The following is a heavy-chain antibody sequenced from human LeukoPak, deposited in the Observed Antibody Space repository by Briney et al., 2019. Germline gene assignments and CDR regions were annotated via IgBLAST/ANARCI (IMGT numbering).Heavy chain of an antibody. Sequence: ASVKVSCKTSGYSFTDYYLHWVRQAPGQGLEWMGWINPNSGGTSSAQKFQGRVTMTRDTSITTVYMEVTWLTSDDTAIYYCARADRLHGGPYLIGPWGQGTLVTVSS. J-gene: IGHJ5*02. CDR2: INPNSGGT. CDR3: ARADRLHGGPYLIGP. V-gene: IGHV1-2*02. D-gene: IGHD2-21*01. CDR1: GYSFTDYY.